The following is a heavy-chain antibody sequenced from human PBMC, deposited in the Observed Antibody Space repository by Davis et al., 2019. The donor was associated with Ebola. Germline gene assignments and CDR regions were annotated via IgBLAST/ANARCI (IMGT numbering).Heavy chain of an antibody. CDR1: GFTFSSYG. CDR2: ISYDGSNK. J-gene: IGHJ6*02. D-gene: IGHD6-6*01. CDR3: AKDRNWQLMVDYGMDV. Sequence: GGSLRLSCAASGFTFSSYGMHWVRQAPGKGLEWVAVISYDGSNKYYADSVKCRFTISRDNSKNTLYLQMNNLRAEDTAVYYCAKDRNWQLMVDYGMDVWGQGTTVTVSS. V-gene: IGHV3-30*18.